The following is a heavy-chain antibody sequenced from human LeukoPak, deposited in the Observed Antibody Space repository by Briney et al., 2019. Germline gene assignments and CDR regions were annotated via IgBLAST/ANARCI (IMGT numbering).Heavy chain of an antibody. J-gene: IGHJ4*02. CDR3: CTDYYDFWSGPH. Sequence: IPGGSLRLSCRASGFTFSDACMSWVRQAPGKGLEWVAQIYSQSEGGTTGYAAPVKGRFTISRDDAENTLFLQMNSLKSEDTALYYCCTDYYDFWSGPHWGQGSLVTVSS. CDR2: IYSQSEGGTT. D-gene: IGHD3-3*01. CDR1: GFTFSDAC. V-gene: IGHV3-15*01.